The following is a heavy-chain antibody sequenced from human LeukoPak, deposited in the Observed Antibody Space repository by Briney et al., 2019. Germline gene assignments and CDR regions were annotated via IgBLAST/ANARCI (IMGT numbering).Heavy chain of an antibody. J-gene: IGHJ4*02. V-gene: IGHV3-7*05. D-gene: IGHD2-15*01. CDR3: AREDQPRGTFDY. Sequence: GRSLRLSCAASGFTLSNYWMTWVRQAPGKGLEWVANIKQDGSEKYYVDSVKGRFTISRDNAKNSLYLQMHSLRAEETALYYCAREDQPRGTFDYWGQGILVTVSS. CDR2: IKQDGSEK. CDR1: GFTLSNYW.